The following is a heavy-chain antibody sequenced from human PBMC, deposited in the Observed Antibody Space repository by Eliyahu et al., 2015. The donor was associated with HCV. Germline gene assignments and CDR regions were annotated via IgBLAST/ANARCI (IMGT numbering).Heavy chain of an antibody. CDR2: IIPLFGAA. V-gene: IGHV1-69*06. CDR3: ARDSNRVRHFDSGPYHKAFFDY. Sequence: EVKKPGSSVRVSCKASEDSFANYPISWVRQAPGQGLEWMGGIIPLFGAADYARKFQGRVTISAVRSTTTVFLELSSLTSDDTAVYYCARDSNRVRHFDSGPYHKAFFDYWGQGTLLTVSS. J-gene: IGHJ4*02. D-gene: IGHD3-10*01. CDR1: EDSFANYP.